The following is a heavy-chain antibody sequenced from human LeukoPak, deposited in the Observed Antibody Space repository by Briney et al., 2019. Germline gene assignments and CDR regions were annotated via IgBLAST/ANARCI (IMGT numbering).Heavy chain of an antibody. Sequence: KPGGSLRLSCTASGFTFSDYGMTWFRQAPGKGLEWVGFIRSTDSGGTTEYAASVKGRFSISRDDSKSIAYLQMNSLKTEDTAVYYCSREGKWLQFDGMDVWSQGTTVIVSS. J-gene: IGHJ6*02. CDR2: IRSTDSGGTT. CDR1: GFTFSDYG. CDR3: SREGKWLQFDGMDV. V-gene: IGHV3-49*05. D-gene: IGHD5-24*01.